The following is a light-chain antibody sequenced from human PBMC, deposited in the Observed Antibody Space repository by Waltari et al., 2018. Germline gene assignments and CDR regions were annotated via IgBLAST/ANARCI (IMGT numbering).Light chain of an antibody. V-gene: IGKV3-11*01. J-gene: IGKJ5*01. CDR1: QSVDKK. CDR2: EAS. Sequence: DIFLTQSPVTLSLSPGERATLSCRASQSVDKKLAWYRQKPGRAPRLLIYEASKRATGIPARFSGSGSGTDFTLTISSLEPDDFAVYYCQQREYWPITFGQGTRLDIK. CDR3: QQREYWPIT.